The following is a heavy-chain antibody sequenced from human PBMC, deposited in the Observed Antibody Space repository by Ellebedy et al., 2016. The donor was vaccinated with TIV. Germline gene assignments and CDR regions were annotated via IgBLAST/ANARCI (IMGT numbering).Heavy chain of an antibody. CDR2: IYYSGST. V-gene: IGHV4-59*12. Sequence: SETLSLTCTVSGGSISSYYWSWIRQPPGKGLEWIGYIYYSGSTNYNPSLKSRVTISIDASKNQISLQLDSVTLEDTAVYYCAKGWLRGWFDPWGQGTLVTVSS. CDR3: AKGWLRGWFDP. J-gene: IGHJ5*02. D-gene: IGHD5-12*01. CDR1: GGSISSYY.